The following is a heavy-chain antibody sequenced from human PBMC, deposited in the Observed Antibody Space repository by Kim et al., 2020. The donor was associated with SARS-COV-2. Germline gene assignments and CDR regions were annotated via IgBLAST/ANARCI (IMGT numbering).Heavy chain of an antibody. V-gene: IGHV3-23*01. Sequence: STYYAYSVKGRFTISRDNSKNTLYLQMNSLRAEDTAVYYCAKEVGAMGDYWGQGTLVTVSS. J-gene: IGHJ4*02. D-gene: IGHD1-26*01. CDR3: AKEVGAMGDY. CDR2: ST.